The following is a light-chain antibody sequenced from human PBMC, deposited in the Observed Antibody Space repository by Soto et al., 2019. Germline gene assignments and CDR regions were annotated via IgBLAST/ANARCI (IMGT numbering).Light chain of an antibody. CDR1: QYISVRF. CDR3: QQYGSSPQT. V-gene: IGKV3-20*01. CDR2: GAS. Sequence: EIELTQSPGSLSLSPGESATLSCRASQYISVRFLAWYQQKPGQAPRLLIYGASDRATGIPDRFTGSGSGTDFTLTINRLEREDFAVYFCQQYGSSPQTFGQGTKVDIK. J-gene: IGKJ1*01.